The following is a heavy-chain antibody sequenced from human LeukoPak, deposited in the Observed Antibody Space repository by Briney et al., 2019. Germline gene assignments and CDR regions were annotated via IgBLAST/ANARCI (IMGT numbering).Heavy chain of an antibody. CDR3: ARDRVDYSGSYYGDAFDI. J-gene: IGHJ3*02. CDR2: IKEDGSEK. D-gene: IGHD1-26*01. Sequence: GGSLRLSCAGSGFNLSTYWMSWVRQAPGKGLEWVAKIKEDGSEKYYVDSVKGRFTISRDNAKNSLYLQMNSLRAEDTAVYYCARDRVDYSGSYYGDAFDIWGQGTMVTVSS. CDR1: GFNLSTYW. V-gene: IGHV3-7*01.